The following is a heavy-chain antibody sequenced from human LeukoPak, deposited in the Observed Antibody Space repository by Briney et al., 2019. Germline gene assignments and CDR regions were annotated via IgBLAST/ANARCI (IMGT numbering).Heavy chain of an antibody. D-gene: IGHD1-26*01. CDR3: AADHVVGVTMSAFDI. J-gene: IGHJ3*02. CDR1: GYTLTVLS. CDR2: SDPEEGET. V-gene: IGHV1-24*01. Sequence: ASVKVSCKVSGYTLTVLSMHWVRQAPGKGLEWMGGSDPEEGETIYAQKFQGRVTMTEDTSTDTAYMELSSLRFEDTAVYYCAADHVVGVTMSAFDIWGQGTMVTVSS.